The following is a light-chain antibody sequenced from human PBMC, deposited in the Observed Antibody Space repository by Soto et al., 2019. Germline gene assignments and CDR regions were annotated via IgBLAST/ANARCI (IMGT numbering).Light chain of an antibody. CDR2: GAS. Sequence: EIVMTQSPATLSVSPGERATLSCRASQSVSSNLAWYQQKPGQAPRLLIYGASTRATGIPARFSGSGSGTEFPLTFSSLQSEDFAVYYCQQYNNWPPPITFGQGTRLEMK. CDR3: QQYNNWPPPIT. V-gene: IGKV3-15*01. CDR1: QSVSSN. J-gene: IGKJ5*01.